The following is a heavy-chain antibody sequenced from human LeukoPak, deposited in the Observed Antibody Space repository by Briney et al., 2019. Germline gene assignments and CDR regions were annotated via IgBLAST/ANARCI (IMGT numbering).Heavy chain of an antibody. CDR3: ARHIVVPAANFDY. D-gene: IGHD2-2*01. J-gene: IGHJ4*02. Sequence: PGGSPRLSCAASGFTFSSYSMNWVRQAPGKGLEWVSSISSSSSYIYYADSVKGRFTISRDNAKNSLYLQMNSLRAEDTAVYYCARHIVVPAANFDYWGQGTLVTVSS. V-gene: IGHV3-21*01. CDR1: GFTFSSYS. CDR2: ISSSSSYI.